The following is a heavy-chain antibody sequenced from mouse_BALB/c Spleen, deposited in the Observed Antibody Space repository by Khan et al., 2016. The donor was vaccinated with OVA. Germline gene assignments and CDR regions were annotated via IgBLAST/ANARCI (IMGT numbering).Heavy chain of an antibody. Sequence: EVQVVESGGGLVQPGGSRKLSCAASGFTFSSYGMHWVRQAPEKGLEWVAYVSGDSDTIFYADTVKGRFTISRDNPMNTLFLQMTSLMSEDTASYYCATSYFYGYYFDYWGPGTTLTVSS. CDR3: ATSYFYGYYFDY. J-gene: IGHJ2*01. V-gene: IGHV5-17*02. D-gene: IGHD1-1*01. CDR1: GFTFSSYG. CDR2: VSGDSDTI.